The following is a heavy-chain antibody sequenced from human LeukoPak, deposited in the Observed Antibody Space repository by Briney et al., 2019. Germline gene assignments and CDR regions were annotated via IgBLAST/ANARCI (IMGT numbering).Heavy chain of an antibody. Sequence: SETLSLTCTVSGGSISGYYWGWIRQPPGKGLEWIGSIYYSGSTYYNPSLKSRVTISVDTSKNQFSLKLSSVTAADTAVYYCASYRRITMIVVGDAFDIWGQGTMVTVSS. D-gene: IGHD3-22*01. CDR2: IYYSGST. CDR1: GGSISGYY. J-gene: IGHJ3*02. V-gene: IGHV4-39*01. CDR3: ASYRRITMIVVGDAFDI.